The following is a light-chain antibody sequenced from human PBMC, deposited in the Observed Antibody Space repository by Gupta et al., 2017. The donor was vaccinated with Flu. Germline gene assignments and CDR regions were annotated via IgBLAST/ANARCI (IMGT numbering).Light chain of an antibody. CDR3: QQYGSSPWT. CDR1: QSVSSSY. CDR2: GAS. Sequence: EIVLTQSPGTLSLSTGERAPLSCRARQSVSSSYLAWYQQKPGQAPRLLIYGASSRATGVPDRFSSSGSGADFTLTISRLEPEDFAAYYCQQYGSSPWTFGQGTKVEIK. J-gene: IGKJ1*01. V-gene: IGKV3-20*01.